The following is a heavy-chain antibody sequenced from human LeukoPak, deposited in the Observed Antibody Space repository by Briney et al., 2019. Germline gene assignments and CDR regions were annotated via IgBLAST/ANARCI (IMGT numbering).Heavy chain of an antibody. CDR3: ARDHVVRGVNSYYFDY. V-gene: IGHV4-4*07. J-gene: IGHJ4*02. CDR1: GGSISSYY. D-gene: IGHD3-10*01. Sequence: PSETLSLTCTVSGGSISSYYWSWIRQPAGKGLEWIGRIYTSGSTNCNPSLKSRVTMSVDTSKNQFSLKLSSVTAADTAVYYCARDHVVRGVNSYYFDYWGQGTLVTVSS. CDR2: IYTSGST.